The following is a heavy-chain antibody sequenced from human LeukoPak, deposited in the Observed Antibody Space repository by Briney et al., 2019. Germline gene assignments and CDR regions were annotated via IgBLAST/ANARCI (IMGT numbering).Heavy chain of an antibody. D-gene: IGHD6-13*01. CDR2: IYYSGST. CDR3: ASSGHSSSWYDY. V-gene: IGHV4-39*07. Sequence: SETLSLTCTVSGGSISSSSYYWGWIRQPPGKGLEWIGSIYYSGSTYYNPSLKSRVTISVDTSKNQFSLKLSSVTAADTAVYYCASSGHSSSWYDYWGQGTLVTVSS. CDR1: GGSISSSSYY. J-gene: IGHJ4*02.